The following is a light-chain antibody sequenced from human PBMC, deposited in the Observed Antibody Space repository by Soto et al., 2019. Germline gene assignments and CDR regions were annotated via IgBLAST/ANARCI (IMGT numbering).Light chain of an antibody. V-gene: IGLV1-44*01. CDR2: EVT. CDR3: SSFAGTNSFV. CDR1: ISNIGSKT. Sequence: QSVLTQPPSASGTPGQGVTISCSGSISNIGSKTVKWYQQFPGTAPQLLIYEVTRRPSGVPDRIFASKSDTTASLTVSGLQAEDEADYYCSSFAGTNSFVFGTGTKVTVL. J-gene: IGLJ1*01.